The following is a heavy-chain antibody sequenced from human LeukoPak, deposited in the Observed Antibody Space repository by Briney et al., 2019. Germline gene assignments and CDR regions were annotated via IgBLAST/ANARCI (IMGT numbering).Heavy chain of an antibody. CDR2: IRFNGGNK. D-gene: IGHD6-13*01. Sequence: GGSPRLSCAAAGFTFRTYGMHWVRQAPGKGLEWVAFIRFNGGNKYYADSLKGRFTISRDNSKDTVYLQMDSLRPEDTAVYYCARDPNPPNFSSWHADYWGQGTLVTVSS. V-gene: IGHV3-30*02. J-gene: IGHJ4*02. CDR3: ARDPNPPNFSSWHADY. CDR1: GFTFRTYG.